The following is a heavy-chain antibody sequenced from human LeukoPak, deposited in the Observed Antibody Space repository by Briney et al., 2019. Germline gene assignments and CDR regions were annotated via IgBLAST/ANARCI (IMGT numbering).Heavy chain of an antibody. CDR2: ISSSSSYI. CDR3: ARDWGYCSGGSCYGMDV. Sequence: AGGSLRLSCAASGFTFSSYSMNWVRQAPGKGLEWVSSISSSSSYIYYADSVKGRFTISGDNAKNSLYLQMNSLRAEDTAVYYCARDWGYCSGGSCYGMDVWGQGTTVTVSS. CDR1: GFTFSSYS. D-gene: IGHD2-15*01. J-gene: IGHJ6*02. V-gene: IGHV3-21*01.